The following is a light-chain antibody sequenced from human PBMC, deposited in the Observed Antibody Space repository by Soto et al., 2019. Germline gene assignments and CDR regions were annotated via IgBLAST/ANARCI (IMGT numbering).Light chain of an antibody. J-gene: IGKJ1*01. V-gene: IGKV1-5*03. Sequence: DIPMTQSPSTLSASVGDTVTITCRASQSIDTWLAWYQQKPGKAPNLLMSRASALRSGVPSRFSGSGSGTEFTLTISSLLPDDFATYYCQHYKSYPWTFGQGTKVEIK. CDR3: QHYKSYPWT. CDR2: RAS. CDR1: QSIDTW.